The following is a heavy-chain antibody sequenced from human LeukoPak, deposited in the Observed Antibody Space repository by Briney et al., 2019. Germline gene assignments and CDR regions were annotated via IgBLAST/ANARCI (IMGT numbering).Heavy chain of an antibody. D-gene: IGHD4-17*01. Sequence: SGTLSLTCTVSGGSLSNYYWSWLRQPPGKGLEWIGYIYYSGSINYNPSLKSRVTISVDMSKNQFSLQLSSVTAADTAVYYCARQARDGDYIAKLFDYWGQGTLVTVSS. CDR3: ARQARDGDYIAKLFDY. V-gene: IGHV4-59*08. CDR1: GGSLSNYY. CDR2: IYYSGSI. J-gene: IGHJ4*02.